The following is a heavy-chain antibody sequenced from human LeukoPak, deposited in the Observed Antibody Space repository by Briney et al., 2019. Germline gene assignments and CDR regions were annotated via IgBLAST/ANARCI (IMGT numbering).Heavy chain of an antibody. Sequence: GGSLRLSCAASGFTFSSYAISWVRQAPGKGLEWVSTISGSGGSTYYADSVKGRFTFSRDNSKKTLYLQMNSLRADDTAVYYCANNMTTVTAFDYWGQGTLVTVSS. V-gene: IGHV3-23*01. D-gene: IGHD4-17*01. CDR3: ANNMTTVTAFDY. CDR1: GFTFSSYA. CDR2: ISGSGGST. J-gene: IGHJ4*02.